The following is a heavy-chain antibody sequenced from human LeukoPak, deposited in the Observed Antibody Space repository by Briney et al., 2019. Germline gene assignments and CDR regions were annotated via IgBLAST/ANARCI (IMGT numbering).Heavy chain of an antibody. V-gene: IGHV1-18*01. J-gene: IGHJ3*02. Sequence: ASVKVSCKASVYTFTSYGISWVRQAPAQGLEWMGWISAYNGNTNYAQKLQGRVTMTTDTSTSTDYMELRSLRSDDTAVYYCARDGYCSGGSCSRGDAFDIWGQGTMVTVSS. CDR3: ARDGYCSGGSCSRGDAFDI. CDR1: VYTFTSYG. D-gene: IGHD2-15*01. CDR2: ISAYNGNT.